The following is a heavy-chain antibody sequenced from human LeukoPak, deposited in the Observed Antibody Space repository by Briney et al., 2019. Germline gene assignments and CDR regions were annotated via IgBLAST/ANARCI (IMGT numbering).Heavy chain of an antibody. V-gene: IGHV4-34*01. CDR2: IYYSGST. D-gene: IGHD5-12*01. J-gene: IGHJ6*03. Sequence: SETLSLTCAVYGGSFSGYYWSWIRQPPGKGLEWIGNIYYSGSTYYNPSLKSRVTISVDTSKNQFSLKLSSVTAADTAVYYCARDGYSGYGYMDVWGKGTTVTVS. CDR3: ARDGYSGYGYMDV. CDR1: GGSFSGYY.